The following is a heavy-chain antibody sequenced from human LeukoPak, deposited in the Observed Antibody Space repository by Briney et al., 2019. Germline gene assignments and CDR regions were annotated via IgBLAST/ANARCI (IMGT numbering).Heavy chain of an antibody. Sequence: GGSLRLSCAASGLTFSSYAMSWVRQTPDKGLEWVSGISGSGGSTSYADSVKGRFTISRDNSKNTLYLQMNSLRAEDTAVYYCVKDSEMAPKWGALDYWGQGTLVTVSS. CDR1: GLTFSSYA. CDR2: ISGSGGST. V-gene: IGHV3-23*01. J-gene: IGHJ4*02. D-gene: IGHD5-24*01. CDR3: VKDSEMAPKWGALDY.